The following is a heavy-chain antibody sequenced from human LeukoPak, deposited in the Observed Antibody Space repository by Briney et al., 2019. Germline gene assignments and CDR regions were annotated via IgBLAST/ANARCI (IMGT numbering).Heavy chain of an antibody. V-gene: IGHV4-34*01. J-gene: IGHJ6*03. D-gene: IGHD5-12*01. CDR2: INHSGST. Sequence: SETLSLTCAVYGGSFSGYYWSWIRQPPGKGLEWIGEINHSGSTNYNPSLKSRVTISVDTSKNQFSLKLSSVTAADTAVYYCARGYDPHQPYYYYYYMDVWGKGTTVTVSS. CDR1: GGSFSGYY. CDR3: ARGYDPHQPYYYYYYMDV.